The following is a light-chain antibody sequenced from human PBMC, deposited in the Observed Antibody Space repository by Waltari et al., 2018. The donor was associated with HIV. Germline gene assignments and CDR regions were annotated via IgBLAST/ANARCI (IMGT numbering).Light chain of an antibody. CDR3: QQYNNWPYT. CDR1: QSIATN. V-gene: IGKV3-15*01. J-gene: IGKJ2*01. CDR2: DAS. Sequence: EIVMTQSPATLWLSPGETVTLSCRTRQSIATNLAWYQQKRGQAPKLLIYDASTGAAGVPPRFSGSGSGTEFNLTIDSLQSDDFAIYYCQQYNNWPYTFARGSKVEVK.